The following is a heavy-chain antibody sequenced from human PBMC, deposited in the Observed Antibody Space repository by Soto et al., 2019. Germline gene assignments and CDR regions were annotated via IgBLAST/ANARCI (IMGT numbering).Heavy chain of an antibody. D-gene: IGHD4-17*01. J-gene: IGHJ4*02. Sequence: SSETLSLTCAVSGGSISSGGYSWSWIRQPPGKGLEWIGYIYHSGSTYYNPSLKSRVTISVDRSKNQFSLKLSSVTAADTAVYYCARDSDYGGTGYYFDYWGQGTLVTVSS. CDR1: GGSISSGGYS. CDR3: ARDSDYGGTGYYFDY. V-gene: IGHV4-30-2*01. CDR2: IYHSGST.